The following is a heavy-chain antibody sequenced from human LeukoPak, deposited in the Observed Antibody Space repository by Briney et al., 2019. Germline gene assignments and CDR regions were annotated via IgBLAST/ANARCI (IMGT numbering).Heavy chain of an antibody. CDR3: ARSPQASGIDY. D-gene: IGHD3-10*01. V-gene: IGHV4-34*01. CDR2: INHSGST. CDR1: GGSFSGYY. J-gene: IGHJ4*02. Sequence: SETLSLTCAVYGGSFSGYYWSWIRQHPGKGLEWIGEINHSGSTNYNPSLKSRVTISVDTSKNQFSLKLSSVTAADTAVYYCARSPQASGIDYWGQGTLVTVSS.